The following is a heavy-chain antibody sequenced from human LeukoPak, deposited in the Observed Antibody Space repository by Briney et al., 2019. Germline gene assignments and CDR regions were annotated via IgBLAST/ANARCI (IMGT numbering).Heavy chain of an antibody. CDR3: ASAREYCGSAECYEYFQH. CDR1: GVTVGTNS. J-gene: IGHJ1*01. Sequence: GGSLRLSCAASGVTVGTNSMSWARQSPGKGLEWVSVLYGGGSTYNADSVNGRFTVSRDNSRNTLVLQMNNLRAEETALYFCASAREYCGSAECYEYFQHWGQGTLVIVFS. CDR2: LYGGGST. D-gene: IGHD2-21*01. V-gene: IGHV3-53*01.